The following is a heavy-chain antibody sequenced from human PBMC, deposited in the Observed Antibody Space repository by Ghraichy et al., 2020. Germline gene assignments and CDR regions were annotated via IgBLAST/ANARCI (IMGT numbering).Heavy chain of an antibody. CDR1: GFTFSSYW. D-gene: IGHD6-19*01. CDR3: ARVGSSGWYVDY. J-gene: IGHJ4*02. Sequence: GGSLRLSCAASGFTFSSYWMHWVRQAPGKGLVWVSRINSDGSSTSYADSVKGRFTISRDNAKNTLYLQMNSLRAEDTAVYYCARVGSSGWYVDYWGQGTLVTVSS. CDR2: INSDGSST. V-gene: IGHV3-74*01.